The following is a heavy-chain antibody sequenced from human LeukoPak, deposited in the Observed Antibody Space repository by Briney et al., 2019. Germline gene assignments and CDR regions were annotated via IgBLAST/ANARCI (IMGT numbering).Heavy chain of an antibody. Sequence: GGSLRPSCAASGFTVSSNYMSWVRQAPGKGLEWVSVIYSGGSTYYADSVKGRFTISRDNSKNTLYLQMNSLRAEDTAVYYCAREMATIRVLYGMDVWGQGTTVTVSS. V-gene: IGHV3-53*01. CDR1: GFTVSSNY. D-gene: IGHD5-24*01. J-gene: IGHJ6*02. CDR3: AREMATIRVLYGMDV. CDR2: IYSGGST.